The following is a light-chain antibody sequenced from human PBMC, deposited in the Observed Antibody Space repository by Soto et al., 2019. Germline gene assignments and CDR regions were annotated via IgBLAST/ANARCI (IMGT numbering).Light chain of an antibody. CDR1: QSITNY. CDR2: GTS. J-gene: IGKJ5*01. V-gene: IGKV1-39*01. CDR3: QQNYSNPRT. Sequence: DIQMTQSPSSLSASVGDRVTITCRASQSITNYLIWYQQKPGKAPRFLIYGTSTFQSGVPSRFRGSGSGTDFTLTISSLQPEDFATYYCQQNYSNPRTFGQGTRLEIK.